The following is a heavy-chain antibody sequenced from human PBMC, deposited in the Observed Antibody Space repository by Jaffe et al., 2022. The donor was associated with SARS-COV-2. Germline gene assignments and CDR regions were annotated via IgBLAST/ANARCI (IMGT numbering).Heavy chain of an antibody. CDR2: ISYDGSNK. V-gene: IGHV3-30*04. CDR1: GFTFSSYA. CDR3: ARGPYLYYYYYYYMDV. J-gene: IGHJ6*03. Sequence: QVQLVESGGGVVQPGRSLRLSCAASGFTFSSYAMHWVRQAPGKGLEWVAVISYDGSNKYYADSVKGRFTISRDNSKNTLYLQMNSLRAEDTAVYYCARGPYLYYYYYYYMDVWGKGTTVTVSS. D-gene: IGHD2-2*01.